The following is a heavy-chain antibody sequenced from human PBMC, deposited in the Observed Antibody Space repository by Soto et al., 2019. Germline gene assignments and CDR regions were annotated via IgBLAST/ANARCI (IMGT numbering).Heavy chain of an antibody. D-gene: IGHD2-15*01. V-gene: IGHV3-30-3*01. J-gene: IGHJ4*02. CDR1: GFTFSSYA. Sequence: QVQLVESGGGVVHPGRSLRLSCAASGFTFSSYAMHWVRQAPGKGLEWVAVISYDGSSKYYADSVKGQFPISRDNSKNTLYQQMNTLRAQDTAGNDCARDADYRGSSRYYRSGYFDYWGQGTLVTVSS. CDR3: ARDADYRGSSRYYRSGYFDY. CDR2: ISYDGSSK.